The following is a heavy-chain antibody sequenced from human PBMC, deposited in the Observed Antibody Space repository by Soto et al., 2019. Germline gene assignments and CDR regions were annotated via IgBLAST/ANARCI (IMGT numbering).Heavy chain of an antibody. Sequence: ASVKVSCKASGGTFSSYAISWVRQAPGQGLEWMGGIIPIFGTANYAQKFQGRVTITADESTSTAYMELSSLRSEDTAVYYCARVGGYDYSNSYYYYYYGMDVWGQGTTVTVSS. J-gene: IGHJ6*02. CDR1: GGTFSSYA. CDR3: ARVGGYDYSNSYYYYYYGMDV. V-gene: IGHV1-69*13. CDR2: IIPIFGTA. D-gene: IGHD4-4*01.